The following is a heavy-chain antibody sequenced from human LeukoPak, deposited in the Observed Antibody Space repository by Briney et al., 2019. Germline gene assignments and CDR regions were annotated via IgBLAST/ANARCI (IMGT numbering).Heavy chain of an antibody. CDR3: ARGVLLGMPNSDPDEGYFDY. J-gene: IGHJ4*02. Sequence: PSETLSLTCTVSGGSISSYYWSWIRQAAGKGLEWIGRIYTSGSTNYNPSLKSRVTMSVDTSKNQFSLKLSSVTAADTAVYYCARGVLLGMPNSDPDEGYFDYWGQGTLVTVSS. CDR1: GGSISSYY. CDR2: IYTSGST. D-gene: IGHD3-16*01. V-gene: IGHV4-4*07.